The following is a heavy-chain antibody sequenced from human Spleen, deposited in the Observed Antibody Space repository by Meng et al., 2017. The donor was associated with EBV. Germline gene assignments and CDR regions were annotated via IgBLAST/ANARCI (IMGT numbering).Heavy chain of an antibody. J-gene: IGHJ4*02. V-gene: IGHV1-69*18. CDR2: IFPLYGRT. CDR1: GGSVSTFT. Sequence: QVRVVPAGAEVKTPGPSVKFSCKASGGSVSTFTINWVRQAPGQGLEWVSMIFPLYGRTSYAQKFQGRVTIIADESTSTAYLDLSSLRSDDTAMYYCATDPYWGQGTLVTVSS. CDR3: ATDPY.